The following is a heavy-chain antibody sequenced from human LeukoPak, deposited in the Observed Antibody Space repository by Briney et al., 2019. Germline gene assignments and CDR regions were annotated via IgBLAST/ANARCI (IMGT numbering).Heavy chain of an antibody. D-gene: IGHD4-23*01. Sequence: GGSLRLSCAASGFTFSSYDMHWVRQAPGKGLEWVAVIWYDGSNKYYADSVKGRFTISRDNSKNTLYLQMNSLRAEDTAVYYCAKEGGNRRKGYYYMDVWGKGTTVTVSS. V-gene: IGHV3-33*06. CDR2: IWYDGSNK. CDR1: GFTFSSYD. CDR3: AKEGGNRRKGYYYMDV. J-gene: IGHJ6*03.